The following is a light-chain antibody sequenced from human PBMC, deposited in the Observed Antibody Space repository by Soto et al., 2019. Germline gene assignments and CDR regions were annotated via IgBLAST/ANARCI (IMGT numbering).Light chain of an antibody. Sequence: QSALTQPASVSGSPGQSITISCTGTSSDIGGYNYVSWYQQHPDKAPKLMIYEVSNRPSGVSNRFSGSKSANTASLTISGLQAEDEADYYCTSYTSTNTVVFGGGTKLTVL. V-gene: IGLV2-14*01. CDR1: SSDIGGYNY. CDR3: TSYTSTNTVV. CDR2: EVS. J-gene: IGLJ2*01.